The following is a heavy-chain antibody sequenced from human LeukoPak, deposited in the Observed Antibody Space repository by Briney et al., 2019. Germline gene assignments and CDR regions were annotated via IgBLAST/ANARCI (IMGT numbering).Heavy chain of an antibody. CDR2: IYTSGST. V-gene: IGHV4-61*02. CDR3: ARKQWLPDY. D-gene: IGHD6-19*01. CDR1: GGSISSGSYY. Sequence: SQTLSLTCTVSGGSISSGSYYWSWIRQPAGKGLEWIGRIYTSGSTNYNPSLKSRVTISVDTSKNQFSLKLSSVTAADTAVYYCARKQWLPDYWGQGTLVTVSS. J-gene: IGHJ4*02.